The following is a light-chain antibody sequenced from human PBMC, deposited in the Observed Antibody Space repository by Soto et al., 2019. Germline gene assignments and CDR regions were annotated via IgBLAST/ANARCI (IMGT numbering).Light chain of an antibody. Sequence: QSALTQPASVSGSPGQSITISCTGTSSDVGGYNYVSWYQQHPGTAPKLLIYDVSNRPSVVSNRFSGSKSGNTASLTISGLQAEDEADYYCNSYTSSSNLVFGGGTKLTVL. CDR1: SSDVGGYNY. CDR3: NSYTSSSNLV. J-gene: IGLJ3*02. V-gene: IGLV2-14*01. CDR2: DVS.